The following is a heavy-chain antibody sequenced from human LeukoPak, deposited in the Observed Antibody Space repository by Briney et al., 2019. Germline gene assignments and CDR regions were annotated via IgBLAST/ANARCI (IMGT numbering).Heavy chain of an antibody. V-gene: IGHV4-59*01. CDR2: IYYSGST. CDR3: ARSPWYFDL. CDR1: GGSISSYY. J-gene: IGHJ2*01. Sequence: SETLSLTCTVSGGSISSYYWSWIRQPPGKGLEWIGYIYYSGSTNYNPSLKSRVTVSVDTSKNQFSLKLSSVTAADTAVYYCARSPWYFDLWGRGTLVTVSS.